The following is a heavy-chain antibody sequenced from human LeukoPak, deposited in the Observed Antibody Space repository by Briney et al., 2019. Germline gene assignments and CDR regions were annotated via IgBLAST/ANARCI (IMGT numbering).Heavy chain of an antibody. J-gene: IGHJ5*02. D-gene: IGHD3-10*01. CDR1: GGSFSGYY. Sequence: PSETLSLTCAVYGGSFSGYYWSWIRQPPGKGLEWIGEINHSGSTNYNPSLKSRVTISVDTSKNQFSLKLSSVTAADTAVYYCARRRRFGVRPRWFDPWGQGTLVTVSS. CDR3: ARRRRFGVRPRWFDP. CDR2: INHSGST. V-gene: IGHV4-34*01.